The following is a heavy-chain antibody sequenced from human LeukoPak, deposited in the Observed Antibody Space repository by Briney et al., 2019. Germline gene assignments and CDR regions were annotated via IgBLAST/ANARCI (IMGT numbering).Heavy chain of an antibody. CDR2: ISAYDGNT. D-gene: IGHD1-7*01. J-gene: IGHJ4*02. CDR1: GYTFIDYG. V-gene: IGHV1-18*01. CDR3: ARESRHSWDYGV. Sequence: ASVKVSCKASGYTFIDYGISWVRQAPGQGLEWMGWISAYDGNTKYAQKVQDRVTMTTDTSTTTAYMEMRSLRSDDTAVYYCARESRHSWDYGVWGQGTLVTVSS.